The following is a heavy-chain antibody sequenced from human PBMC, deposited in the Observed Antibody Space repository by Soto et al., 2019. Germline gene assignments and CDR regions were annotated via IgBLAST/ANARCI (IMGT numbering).Heavy chain of an antibody. Sequence: GGSLRLSCAASGFTFSSYAMSWVRQAPGKGLEWVSAISGSGGSTYYADSVKGRFTISRDNSKNTLYLQMNSLRAEDTAVYYCAKIDGASFYYGMDVWGQGTTVSVPS. CDR3: AKIDGASFYYGMDV. D-gene: IGHD3-16*02. CDR2: ISGSGGST. V-gene: IGHV3-23*01. J-gene: IGHJ6*02. CDR1: GFTFSSYA.